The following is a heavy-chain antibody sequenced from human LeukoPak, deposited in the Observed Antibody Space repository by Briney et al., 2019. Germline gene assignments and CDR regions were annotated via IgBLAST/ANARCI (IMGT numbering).Heavy chain of an antibody. CDR3: AGAAYYYYGMDV. CDR1: GGSISSYY. Sequence: SETLSLTCTVSGGSISSYYWSWIRQPPGKRLEWIGYIYYSGSTNYNPSLKSRVTISVDTSKNQFSLKLSSVTAADTAVYYCAGAAYYYYGMDVWGQGTTVTVSS. J-gene: IGHJ6*02. V-gene: IGHV4-59*01. CDR2: IYYSGST.